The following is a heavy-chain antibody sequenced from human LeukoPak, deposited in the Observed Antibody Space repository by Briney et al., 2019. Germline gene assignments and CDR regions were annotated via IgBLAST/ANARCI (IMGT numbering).Heavy chain of an antibody. D-gene: IGHD3-3*01. CDR3: AKFNDFWSGPYYFDF. CDR2: ISGRGGRP. J-gene: IGHJ4*02. V-gene: IGHV3-23*01. CDR1: GFTFSRYA. Sequence: QTGGSLRLSCAASGFTFSRYAMRWVRQAPGKGLEWVSAISGRGGRPYYAASVKGRFTSSRDNSKNTLYLQMNSLRAEETGVYYCAKFNDFWSGPYYFDFWGQGPVVSVSS.